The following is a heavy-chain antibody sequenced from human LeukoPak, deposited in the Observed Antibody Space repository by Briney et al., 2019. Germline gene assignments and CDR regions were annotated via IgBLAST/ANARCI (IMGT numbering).Heavy chain of an antibody. V-gene: IGHV4-61*02. CDR1: GDSLTSGVYY. CDR2: VYTDGTT. J-gene: IGHJ2*01. CDR3: ATDRRYSYGTGYFDL. Sequence: SETLSLTCTVSGDSLTSGVYYWTWIRQPAGKGLEWIGRVYTDGTTDYNPSLQSRVSISIDTANNQFSLKLTSVTAADTAVYYCATDRRYSYGTGYFDLWGRGTLVAVSS. D-gene: IGHD5-18*01.